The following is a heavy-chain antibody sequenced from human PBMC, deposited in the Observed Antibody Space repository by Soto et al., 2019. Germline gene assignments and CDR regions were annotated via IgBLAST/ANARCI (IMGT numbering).Heavy chain of an antibody. V-gene: IGHV3-21*01. J-gene: IGHJ6*02. CDR1: GFTFSSYS. CDR3: AMMTMVRGADYYYYGMDV. D-gene: IGHD3-10*01. Sequence: PGGSLRLSCAASGFTFSSYSMNWVRQAPGKGLEWVSSISSSSSYIYYADSVKGRFTISRDNAKNSLYLQMNSLRAEDTAVYYCAMMTMVRGADYYYYGMDVWGQGTTVTVSS. CDR2: ISSSSSYI.